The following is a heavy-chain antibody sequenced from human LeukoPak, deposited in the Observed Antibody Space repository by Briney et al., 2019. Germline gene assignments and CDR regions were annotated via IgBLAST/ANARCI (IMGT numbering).Heavy chain of an antibody. D-gene: IGHD3-3*01. V-gene: IGHV4-59*01. CDR3: ARYDFNKFFDY. CDR2: IYYSGST. Sequence: SETLSLTCTVSGGSISNYYWSWIRQPPGKGLEWIGYIYYSGSTNYNPSLKSRVTMSVDTSKNQFSLKLSSVTAADTAVYYCARYDFNKFFDYWGQGTLVTVSS. J-gene: IGHJ4*02. CDR1: GGSISNYY.